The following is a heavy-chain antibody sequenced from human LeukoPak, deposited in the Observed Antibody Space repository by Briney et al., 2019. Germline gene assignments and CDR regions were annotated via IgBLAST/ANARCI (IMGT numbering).Heavy chain of an antibody. CDR1: GGSFSDYP. D-gene: IGHD3-3*02. V-gene: IGHV1-69*01. J-gene: IGHJ3*01. Sequence: SVKVSCKATGGSFSDYPINWVRQAPGQGLEWLGGIIPKYSASNYAQAFQGRVTITADESTNTVYMEMSGLRPDDTAVYYCVRPDRIFGVPAAFDAWGQGTLVAVSS. CDR2: IIPKYSAS. CDR3: VRPDRIFGVPAAFDA.